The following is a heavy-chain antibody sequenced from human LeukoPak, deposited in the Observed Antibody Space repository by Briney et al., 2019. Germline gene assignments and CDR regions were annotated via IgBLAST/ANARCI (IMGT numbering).Heavy chain of an antibody. D-gene: IGHD6-13*01. CDR2: VNRDGSST. CDR3: ARDRSISAAGDTY. V-gene: IGHV3-74*01. Sequence: GGSLELSCEASGFPFRDYWMHWVRPAPGKGLGGFSRVNRDGSSTSYADSVKGRFTISRDNAKNTLSLQMNSLRAEDTAVYYCARDRSISAAGDTYWGQGTLVTVSS. J-gene: IGHJ4*02. CDR1: GFPFRDYW.